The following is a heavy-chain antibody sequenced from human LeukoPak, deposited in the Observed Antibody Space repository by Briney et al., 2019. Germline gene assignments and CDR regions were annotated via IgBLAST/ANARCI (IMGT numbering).Heavy chain of an antibody. CDR2: TYYKSKWYN. V-gene: IGHV6-1*01. Sequence: SQTLSLTCAIPGDSVSTNSAAWNWIRQSPSRGLEWLGRTYYKSKWYNNYAVSVKSRITINPDTSKNQFSLHLSSVTPEDTAVYYCARGDIALDYWGQGAPVTVSS. CDR1: GDSVSTNSAA. CDR3: ARGDIALDY. J-gene: IGHJ4*02. D-gene: IGHD5-12*01.